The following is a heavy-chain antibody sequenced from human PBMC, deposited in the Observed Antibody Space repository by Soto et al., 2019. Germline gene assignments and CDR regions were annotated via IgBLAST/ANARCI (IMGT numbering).Heavy chain of an antibody. D-gene: IGHD3-9*01. CDR3: AREDILGVRSFDY. CDR1: GFTFSGYS. V-gene: IGHV3-48*02. J-gene: IGHJ4*02. CDR2: ISSGSKTI. Sequence: GGSLRLSWAASGFTFSGYSVNWVRQAPGKGLEWVSYISSGSKTIYYAESVKGRFTVSRDNARNSQYLQMNSLRDEDTAVYYCAREDILGVRSFDYWGQGTLVTVSS.